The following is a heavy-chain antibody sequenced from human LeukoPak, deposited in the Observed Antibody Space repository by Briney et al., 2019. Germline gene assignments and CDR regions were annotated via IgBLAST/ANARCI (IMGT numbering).Heavy chain of an antibody. Sequence: ASVKVSCKTSGYTFTDYYIHWARQAPGQGLEWMGWINPESGGTSYAQHFQGRVTMTRGTSISTAYMDLSRLKSDDTAVYYCARDRSRGYSYGLESLYWGQGTLVTVSS. V-gene: IGHV1-2*02. D-gene: IGHD5-18*01. CDR3: ARDRSRGYSYGLESLY. J-gene: IGHJ4*02. CDR2: INPESGGT. CDR1: GYTFTDYY.